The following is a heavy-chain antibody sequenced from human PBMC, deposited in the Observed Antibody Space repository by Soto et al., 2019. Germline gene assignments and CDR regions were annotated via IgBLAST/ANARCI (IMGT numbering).Heavy chain of an antibody. V-gene: IGHV4-34*01. CDR1: GGSFSGYY. J-gene: IGHJ4*02. CDR3: ARGYPSYSSSCFYY. CDR2: INHSGST. Sequence: PSETLSLTCAVYGGSFSGYYWSWIRQPPGKGLEWIGEINHSGSTNYNPSLKSRVAISVDTSKNQFSLKLSSVTAADTAVYYCARGYPSYSSSCFYYWGQGTLVTVSS. D-gene: IGHD6-13*01.